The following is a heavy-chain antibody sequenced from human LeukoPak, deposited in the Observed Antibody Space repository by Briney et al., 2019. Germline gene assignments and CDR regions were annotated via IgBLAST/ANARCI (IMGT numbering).Heavy chain of an antibody. CDR3: ASLGVGGDFRSRISCYTAIDV. Sequence: SETLSLTCTVSGGSISRDNYFWGWIRQPPGKDLEWIGNIHYSGATYYNPSLKSRVTISVDTSRNQFSLKLSSVTAADTAVYYCASLGVGGDFRSRISCYTAIDVWGLGTLVTVSS. D-gene: IGHD2-2*01. CDR1: GGSISRDNYF. CDR2: IHYSGAT. J-gene: IGHJ3*01. V-gene: IGHV4-39*01.